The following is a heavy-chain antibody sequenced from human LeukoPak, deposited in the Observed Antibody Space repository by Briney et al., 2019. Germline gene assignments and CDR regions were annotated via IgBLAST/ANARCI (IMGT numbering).Heavy chain of an antibody. D-gene: IGHD3-22*01. CDR2: ISGSGGST. CDR3: AKAIHDSSGYDAFDI. CDR1: GFTFSNAW. Sequence: GGSLRLSCATSGFTFSNAWLSWVRQAPGKGLEWVSAISGSGGSTYYADSVKGRFTISRDNSKNTLYLQMNSLRAEDTAVYYCAKAIHDSSGYDAFDIWGQGTMVTVSS. J-gene: IGHJ3*02. V-gene: IGHV3-23*01.